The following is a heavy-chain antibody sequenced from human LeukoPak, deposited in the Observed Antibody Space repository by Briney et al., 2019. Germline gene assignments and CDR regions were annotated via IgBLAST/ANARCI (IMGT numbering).Heavy chain of an antibody. CDR1: GGSINSRNYF. CDR2: IKYSGST. CDR3: ASVDYNWNYFHY. D-gene: IGHD1-20*01. Sequence: SETLSLTCTVSGGSINSRNYFWGWIRQPPGKGLEWIGSIKYSGSTYYKPSLQSRATISVDTSKSQFSLKLSSVTAADTAVYYCASVDYNWNYFHYWGQGTLVTVSS. J-gene: IGHJ4*02. V-gene: IGHV4-39*01.